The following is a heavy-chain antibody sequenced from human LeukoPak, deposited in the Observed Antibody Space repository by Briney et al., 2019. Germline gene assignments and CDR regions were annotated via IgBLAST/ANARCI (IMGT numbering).Heavy chain of an antibody. J-gene: IGHJ4*02. CDR1: GFTFSSYA. V-gene: IGHV3-23*01. CDR3: AKDSGGDDIFSH. CDR2: ISGSGGST. Sequence: GESLRLSCAASGFTFSSYAMSWVRQAPGKGLEWVSAISGSGGSTYYADSVKGRFTISRDNSKNTLYLQMNSLRAEDTAVYYCAKDSGGDDIFSHWGQGTLVTVSS. D-gene: IGHD3-9*01.